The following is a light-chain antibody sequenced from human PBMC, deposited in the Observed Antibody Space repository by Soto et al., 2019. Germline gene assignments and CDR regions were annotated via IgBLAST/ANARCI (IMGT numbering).Light chain of an antibody. CDR2: EVS. CDR3: RSYTSSRTPNRV. CDR1: SSDVGGYNY. Sequence: QSALTQPASVSGSPGQSITISCTGTSSDVGGYNYVSWYQQHPGKAPKLMIYEVSNRPSGVSNRFSGSKSGNKASLTISGLQAEDEDDYYCRSYTSSRTPNRVFGGGTKHTVL. J-gene: IGLJ3*02. V-gene: IGLV2-14*01.